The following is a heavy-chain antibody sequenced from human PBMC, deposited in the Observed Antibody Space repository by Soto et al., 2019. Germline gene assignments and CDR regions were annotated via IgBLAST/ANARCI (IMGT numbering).Heavy chain of an antibody. V-gene: IGHV4-31*03. CDR2: IYFSGST. CDR1: GASINSGGYY. Sequence: QVQLQESGPGLVKPSQTLSLTCTVSGASINSGGYYWSWIRQLPGKGLEWIGYIYFSGSTYYNPSLESRVTISLDTSQNQFSLKLSSVTAADTAVYYCAGFGELLKGGWFDPWGQGTLVTVSS. J-gene: IGHJ5*02. CDR3: AGFGELLKGGWFDP. D-gene: IGHD3-10*01.